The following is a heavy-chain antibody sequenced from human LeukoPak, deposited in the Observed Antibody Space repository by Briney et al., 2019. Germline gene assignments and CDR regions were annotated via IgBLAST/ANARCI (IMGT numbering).Heavy chain of an antibody. Sequence: SQTLSLTCTVSGGSISSGGYYWSWIRQHPGKGLEWIGYIYYSGSTYYNPSLKSRVTMSVDTSENQFSLKLSSVTAADTAVYYCARTRRHTIFGVVTPWDAFDIWGQGTMVTVSS. CDR3: ARTRRHTIFGVVTPWDAFDI. D-gene: IGHD3-3*01. J-gene: IGHJ3*02. CDR1: GGSISSGGYY. CDR2: IYYSGST. V-gene: IGHV4-31*03.